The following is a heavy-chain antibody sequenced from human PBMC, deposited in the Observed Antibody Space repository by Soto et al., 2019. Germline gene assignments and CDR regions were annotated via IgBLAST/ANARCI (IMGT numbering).Heavy chain of an antibody. CDR3: ARDLVAATENWLDP. CDR1: GDSITSGVHY. V-gene: IGHV4-31*03. CDR2: IFYSGPT. Sequence: PSETLSLTCTVSGDSITSGVHYWSWIRQLPGKGLEWIGYIFYSGPTYYNPSLKSRVAISVDTSKNQFSLKLNSVTAADTAVYYCARDLVAATENWLDPWGQGTLVTVSS. D-gene: IGHD2-15*01. J-gene: IGHJ5*02.